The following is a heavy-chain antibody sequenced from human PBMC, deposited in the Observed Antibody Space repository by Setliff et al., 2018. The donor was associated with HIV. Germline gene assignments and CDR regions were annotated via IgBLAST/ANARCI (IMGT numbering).Heavy chain of an antibody. V-gene: IGHV1-69*05. D-gene: IGHD5-18*01. Sequence: ASVKVSCKASGGAFSSYALSWVRQAPGQGLEWMGGIIPIFGTANYAQKFQGRVTITTDESTSTAYMELRSLTSEDTALYYCARVGFSSRHTGDFFDSWGQGTLVTVSS. CDR2: IIPIFGTA. J-gene: IGHJ4*02. CDR3: ARVGFSSRHTGDFFDS. CDR1: GGAFSSYA.